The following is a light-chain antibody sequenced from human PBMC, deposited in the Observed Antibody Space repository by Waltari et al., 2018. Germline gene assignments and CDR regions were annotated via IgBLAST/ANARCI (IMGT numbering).Light chain of an antibody. CDR2: AAS. CDR1: YAFTNS. V-gene: IGKV1-NL1*01. J-gene: IGKJ1*01. Sequence: SPSSLSASIGDRVTITCRASYAFTNSLAWYQQKPGKAPKLLLYAASRLESGVPSRFSGSGSGTDYTLTISSLQPEDFATYYCQQYWSIPWTFGQGTKVEI. CDR3: QQYWSIPWT.